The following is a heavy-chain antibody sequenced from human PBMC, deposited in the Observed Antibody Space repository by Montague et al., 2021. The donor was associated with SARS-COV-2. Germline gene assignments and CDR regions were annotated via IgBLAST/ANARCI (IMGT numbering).Heavy chain of an antibody. CDR2: ISSSGSTI. J-gene: IGHJ4*02. D-gene: IGHD3-10*01. CDR1: GFTFRTYA. Sequence: SLRLSCAASGFTFRTYAMNWVRQAPGKGLEWVSYISSSGSTIYYADSVKGRFTISRDNAKNSLYLQMNSLRAEDTAVYYCARDGRFGELDYWGQGTLVTVST. CDR3: ARDGRFGELDY. V-gene: IGHV3-48*03.